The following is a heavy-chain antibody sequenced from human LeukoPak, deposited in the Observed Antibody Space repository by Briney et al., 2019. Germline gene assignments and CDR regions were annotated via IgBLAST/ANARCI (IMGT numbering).Heavy chain of an antibody. J-gene: IGHJ6*03. CDR1: GFTFSNYW. Sequence: GGSLRLSCAASGFTFSNYWMHWVRQAPGKGLVWVSRINSDGSSTSYADSVKGRSTISRDNAKNTLYLQMNSLRAEDTAVYYCARVSSGSYFGYYYYYMDVWGKGTTVTVSS. D-gene: IGHD1-26*01. V-gene: IGHV3-74*01. CDR3: ARVSSGSYFGYYYYYMDV. CDR2: INSDGSST.